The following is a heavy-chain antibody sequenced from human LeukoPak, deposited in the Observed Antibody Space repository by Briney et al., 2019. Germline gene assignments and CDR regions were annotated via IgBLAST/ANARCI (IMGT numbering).Heavy chain of an antibody. D-gene: IGHD4-17*01. J-gene: IGHJ4*02. CDR1: GGSISSSSYF. CDR3: ARLVKRISPYGDYFDY. Sequence: SETLSLTCTVSGGSISSSSYFWGWIRQPPGKGLEWIGSIYYSGSTYYNPSLKSRVTISVDTSKNQFSLRLSSVTAADTAVYYCARLVKRISPYGDYFDYWGQGTLVTVSS. V-gene: IGHV4-39*01. CDR2: IYYSGST.